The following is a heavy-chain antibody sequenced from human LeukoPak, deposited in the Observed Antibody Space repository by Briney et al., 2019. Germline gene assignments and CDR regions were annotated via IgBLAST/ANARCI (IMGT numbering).Heavy chain of an antibody. CDR1: GFAFSGST. J-gene: IGHJ4*02. V-gene: IGHV3-73*01. D-gene: IGHD4-17*01. CDR3: TANGDSDY. Sequence: RGSLRLSCAASGFAFSGSTMHWVRQASGKGLEWVGRIKSKANNYATAYAASVKGRFIISRDDSKNTAYLQMNSLKTKDTALYYCTANGDSDYWGQGTLVTVSS. CDR2: IKSKANNYAT.